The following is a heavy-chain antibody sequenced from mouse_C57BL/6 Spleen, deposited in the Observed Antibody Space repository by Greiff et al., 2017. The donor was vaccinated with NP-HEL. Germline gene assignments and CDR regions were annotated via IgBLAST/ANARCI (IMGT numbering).Heavy chain of an antibody. Sequence: VQLQQPGAELVKPGASVTLSCKASGYTFTSYWMHWVKQRPGQGLEWIGMIHPNSGSTNYNEKFKSKATLTVDKSSSTAYMQLSSLPSEDSAVYYCAREGRQLGRGYWGQGTTLTVSS. CDR3: AREGRQLGRGY. J-gene: IGHJ2*01. V-gene: IGHV1-64*01. CDR1: GYTFTSYW. D-gene: IGHD4-1*02. CDR2: IHPNSGST.